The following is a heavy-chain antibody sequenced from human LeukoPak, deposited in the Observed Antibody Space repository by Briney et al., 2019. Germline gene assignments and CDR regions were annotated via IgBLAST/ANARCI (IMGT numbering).Heavy chain of an antibody. V-gene: IGHV4-61*02. CDR2: IYTSGST. CDR3: ARDRVYYYDSSGFNWFDP. J-gene: IGHJ5*02. Sequence: SETLSLTCTVSGGSISSGSYYWSWIRQPAGKGLEWIGRIYTSGSTNYNPSLKSRVTISVDTSKNQFSLKLSSVTAADTAVYYCARDRVYYYDSSGFNWFDPWGQGTLVTVSS. CDR1: GGSISSGSYY. D-gene: IGHD3-22*01.